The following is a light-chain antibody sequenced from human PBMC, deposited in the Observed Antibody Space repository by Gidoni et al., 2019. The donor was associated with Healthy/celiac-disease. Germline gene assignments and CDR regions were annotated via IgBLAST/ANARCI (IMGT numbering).Light chain of an antibody. V-gene: IGKV1-39*01. Sequence: DIQMTQSPSSLSASVGDRVTITCRASQSISSYLNWYQQKPGKAPKLLIYAASSGSGTDFTITISSLQPEDFATYYCQQSYSTPYTFGQGTKLEIK. CDR2: AAS. CDR3: QQSYSTPYT. J-gene: IGKJ2*01. CDR1: QSISSY.